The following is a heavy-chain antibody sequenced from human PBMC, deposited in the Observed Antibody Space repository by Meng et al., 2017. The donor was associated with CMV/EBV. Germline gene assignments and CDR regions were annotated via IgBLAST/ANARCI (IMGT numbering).Heavy chain of an antibody. J-gene: IGHJ4*02. CDR2: IYSGGST. CDR3: ARVATMVRGVIDY. D-gene: IGHD3-10*01. V-gene: IGHV3-53*01. Sequence: GGSLRLSCAASGFTVSSNYMSWVRQAPGKGLEWVSVIYSGGSTYYPDSVKGRFTISRDNSKNTLYLQMNSLGAEDTAVYYCARVATMVRGVIDYWGQGTLVTVSS. CDR1: GFTVSSNY.